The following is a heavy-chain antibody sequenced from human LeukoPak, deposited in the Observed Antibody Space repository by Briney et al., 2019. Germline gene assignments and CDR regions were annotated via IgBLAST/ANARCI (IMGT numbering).Heavy chain of an antibody. Sequence: PSETLSLTCAVDGGSFSGYYWSWIRQPPGKGLEWIGEIKHSGSTNYNPSLKSRVTISVDTSKNQFSLKLSSVTAADTAVYYCAREEHYDFWSGYYRSNWFDPWGQGTLVTVSS. CDR1: GGSFSGYY. CDR3: AREEHYDFWSGYYRSNWFDP. V-gene: IGHV4-34*01. CDR2: IKHSGST. J-gene: IGHJ5*02. D-gene: IGHD3-3*01.